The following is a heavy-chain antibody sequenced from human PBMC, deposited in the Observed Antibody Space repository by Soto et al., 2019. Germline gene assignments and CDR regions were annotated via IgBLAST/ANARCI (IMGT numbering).Heavy chain of an antibody. CDR2: VSYDGTKQ. CDR3: ARDRVYYYDSSGYYNFDF. V-gene: IGHV3-30-3*01. Sequence: QVQLVESGGGVVQPGRSLRVSCAASGFTFSHYAMHWVRQAPGKGLEWVAVVSYDGTKQFYADSVKGRFTISRDSSKSTLYLQMNNLRDEDTAVYYCARDRVYYYDSSGYYNFDFWGQGTVVTVSS. J-gene: IGHJ4*02. D-gene: IGHD3-22*01. CDR1: GFTFSHYA.